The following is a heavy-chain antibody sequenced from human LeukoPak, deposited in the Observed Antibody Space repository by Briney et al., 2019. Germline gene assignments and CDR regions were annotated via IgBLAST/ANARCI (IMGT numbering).Heavy chain of an antibody. CDR3: ARGSPSGYYGY. V-gene: IGHV4-59*01. CDR2: IYHSGST. Sequence: SETLSLTCTVSGGSISSYYWSWIRQPPGKGLEWIGYIYHSGSTNYNPSLKSRVTISVDTSKNQFSLKLSSVTAADTAVYYCARGSPSGYYGYWGQGTLVTVSS. J-gene: IGHJ4*02. D-gene: IGHD3-3*01. CDR1: GGSISSYY.